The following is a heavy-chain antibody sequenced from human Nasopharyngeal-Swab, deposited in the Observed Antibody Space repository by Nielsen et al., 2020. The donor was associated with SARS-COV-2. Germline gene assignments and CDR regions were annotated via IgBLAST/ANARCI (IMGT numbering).Heavy chain of an antibody. CDR1: GGSISGGGGYF. Sequence: LRLSCTVSGGSISGGGGYFWNWIRQSPGKGLEWIGYRYYNGRAFYNPSLESRVTVSVDTSKNQFFLRLASVTAADTAMYYCARESTGRDEFDSWGQGILVTVSS. CDR3: ARESTGRDEFDS. J-gene: IGHJ4*02. D-gene: IGHD3-9*01. V-gene: IGHV4-31*03. CDR2: RYYNGRA.